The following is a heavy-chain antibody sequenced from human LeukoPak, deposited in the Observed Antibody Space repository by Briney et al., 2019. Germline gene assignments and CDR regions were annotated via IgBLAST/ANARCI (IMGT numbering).Heavy chain of an antibody. V-gene: IGHV1-18*01. D-gene: IGHD2-2*01. CDR2: ISAYNGNT. CDR3: ARAYRADIVVVPAATLDY. Sequence: ASVKVSCKASGYTFTSYGISWVRQAPGQGLEWMGWISAYNGNTNYAQKLQGRVTMTTDTSTSTAYMELRGLRSDDTAVYYCARAYRADIVVVPAATLDYWGQGTLVTVSS. J-gene: IGHJ4*02. CDR1: GYTFTSYG.